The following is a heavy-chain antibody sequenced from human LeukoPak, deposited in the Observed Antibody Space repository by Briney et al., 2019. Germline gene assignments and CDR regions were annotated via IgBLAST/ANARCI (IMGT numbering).Heavy chain of an antibody. CDR3: ARDPNSGWYMAYFDY. V-gene: IGHV3-53*01. Sequence: GGSLRLSCAASGFTVSSNHMSWVRQAPGKGLEWVSVIYSGDYTYYADSVKGRFTISRDNPKNTLYLQMNSLRAEDTAVYYCARDPNSGWYMAYFDYWGQGTLVTVSS. J-gene: IGHJ4*02. D-gene: IGHD6-19*01. CDR1: GFTVSSNH. CDR2: IYSGDYT.